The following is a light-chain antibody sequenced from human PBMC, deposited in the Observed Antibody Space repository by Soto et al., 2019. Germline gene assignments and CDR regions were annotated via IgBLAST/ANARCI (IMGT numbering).Light chain of an antibody. CDR2: GAX. CDR3: QQYGRSPTST. V-gene: IGKV3-20*01. J-gene: IGKJ5*01. Sequence: NVLTQSPCTLSLSPGESATLACRASQGISNCYPAWYKQNPGQATRLLXXGAXSRATGIPERFSGSGSGTDFTLTISRLEPEDFAVYYCQQYGRSPTSTFGQGTRLEIK. CDR1: QGISNCY.